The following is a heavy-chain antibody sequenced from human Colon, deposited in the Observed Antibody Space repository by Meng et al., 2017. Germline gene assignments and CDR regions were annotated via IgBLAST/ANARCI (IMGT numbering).Heavy chain of an antibody. CDR3: AKAAAYNLDI. CDR2: IFQSGST. V-gene: IGHV4-4*02. Sequence: QWHLQERGPVLLRPSGPLSLTCAVSCVSISSAIWWGWVRQPPGKGLEWIGEIFQSGSTNYNPSLKSRVTISVDKSKNHLSLSLSSVTAADTAVYYCAKAAAYNLDIWGQGTLVTVSS. J-gene: IGHJ4*02. D-gene: IGHD1-14*01. CDR1: CVSISSAIW.